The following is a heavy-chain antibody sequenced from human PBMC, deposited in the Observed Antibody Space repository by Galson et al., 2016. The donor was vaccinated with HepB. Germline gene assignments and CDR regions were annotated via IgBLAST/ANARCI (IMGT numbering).Heavy chain of an antibody. Sequence: TLSLTCSVSGGSVSSHRYSWGWIRQPPGKGLEWIGSFYYTGATYYNPSLKSRVTVSADTSKNLFSLTLTSVTAADTAVYYCATIPILLTMGMDIWGQGTTVTVSS. D-gene: IGHD2-21*01. J-gene: IGHJ6*02. CDR2: FYYTGAT. CDR1: GGSVSSHRYS. CDR3: ATIPILLTMGMDI. V-gene: IGHV4-39*01.